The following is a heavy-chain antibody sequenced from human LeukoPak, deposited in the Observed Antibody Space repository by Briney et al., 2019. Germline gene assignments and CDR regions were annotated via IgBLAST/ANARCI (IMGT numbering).Heavy chain of an antibody. V-gene: IGHV3-13*01. CDR1: GFTFSSYD. CDR2: IGTAGDT. Sequence: GGSLRLSCAASGFTFSSYDMHWVRQATGKGLEWVSAIGTAGDTYYPGSVKGRFTISRDNARNSLYLQMNSLRGEDTAVYYCARTQLDLDGFDIWGQGTTVTVSS. J-gene: IGHJ3*02. CDR3: ARTQLDLDGFDI. D-gene: IGHD1-1*01.